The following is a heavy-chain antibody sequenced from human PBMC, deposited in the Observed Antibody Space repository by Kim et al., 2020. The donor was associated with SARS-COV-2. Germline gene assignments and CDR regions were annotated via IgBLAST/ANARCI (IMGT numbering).Heavy chain of an antibody. Sequence: SETLSLTCTVSGGSISSSSYYWGWIRQPPGKGLEWIGSIYYSGSTYYNPSLKSRVTISVDTSKNQFSLKLSSVTAADTAVYYCARQGIAVAADKRPDYWGQGTLVTVSS. CDR3: ARQGIAVAADKRPDY. CDR1: GGSISSSSYY. V-gene: IGHV4-39*01. D-gene: IGHD6-19*01. CDR2: IYYSGST. J-gene: IGHJ4*02.